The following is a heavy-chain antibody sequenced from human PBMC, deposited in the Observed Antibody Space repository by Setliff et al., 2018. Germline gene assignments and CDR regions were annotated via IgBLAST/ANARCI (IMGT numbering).Heavy chain of an antibody. CDR1: GGSISSSNW. J-gene: IGHJ5*02. CDR2: IYYSGTT. V-gene: IGHV4-4*02. Sequence: TLSLTCAVSGGSISSSNWWNWVRQPPGKGLEWIGSIYYSGTTNYNPSLKSRVTISSDTSKRQFSLRLTSVTAADTAVYYCAKAQYSGSYHWFGPWGQGTLVTVSS. D-gene: IGHD1-26*01. CDR3: AKAQYSGSYHWFGP.